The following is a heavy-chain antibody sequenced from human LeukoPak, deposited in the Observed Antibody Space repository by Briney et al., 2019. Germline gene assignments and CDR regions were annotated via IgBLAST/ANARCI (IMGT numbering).Heavy chain of an antibody. CDR2: IYYSGST. V-gene: IGHV4-59*08. D-gene: IGHD6-19*01. J-gene: IGHJ4*02. CDR1: GGSMSPYH. Sequence: ETLSLTCTVSGGSMSPYHWGWIRQPPGKGLEWTGYIYYSGSTNYNPSLKSRVTISVDTSKNQFSLKLSSVTAADTAIYYCARAVSGRFDYWGQGTLVTVSS. CDR3: ARAVSGRFDY.